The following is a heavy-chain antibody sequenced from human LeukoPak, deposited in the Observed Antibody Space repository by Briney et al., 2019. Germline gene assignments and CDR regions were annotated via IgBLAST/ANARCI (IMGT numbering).Heavy chain of an antibody. CDR2: IIPILGIA. D-gene: IGHD5-12*01. Sequence: SVKVSCKASGGTFSSYATSWVRQAPGQGLEWMGRIIPILGIANYAQKFQGRVTITADKSTSTAYMELSSLRSEDTAVYYCAVEVATIGWDYWGQGTLVTVSS. CDR3: AVEVATIGWDY. CDR1: GGTFSSYA. J-gene: IGHJ4*02. V-gene: IGHV1-69*04.